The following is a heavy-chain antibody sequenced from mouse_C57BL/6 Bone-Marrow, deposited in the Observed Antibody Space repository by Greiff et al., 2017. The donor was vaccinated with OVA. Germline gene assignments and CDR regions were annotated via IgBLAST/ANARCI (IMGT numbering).Heavy chain of an antibody. CDR2: IDPSDSYT. D-gene: IGHD1-1*01. CDR3: ARGATVVAKAMDY. Sequence: QVHVKQSGAELVKPGASVKLSCKASGYTFTSYWMQWVKQRPGQGLEWIGEIDPSDSYTNYNQKFKGKATLTVDTSSSTAYMQLSSLTSEDSAVYYCARGATVVAKAMDYWGQGTSVTVAS. J-gene: IGHJ4*01. CDR1: GYTFTSYW. V-gene: IGHV1-50*01.